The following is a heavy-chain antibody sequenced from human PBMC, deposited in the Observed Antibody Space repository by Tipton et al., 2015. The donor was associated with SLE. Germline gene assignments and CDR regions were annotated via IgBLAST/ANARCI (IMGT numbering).Heavy chain of an antibody. CDR3: ARRNWGGWFDP. CDR2: IYTSGST. V-gene: IGHV4-61*02. J-gene: IGHJ5*02. D-gene: IGHD7-27*01. Sequence: TLSLTCTVSGGSISSGSYYWSWIRQPAGKGLEWIGRIYTSGSTNYNPSLKSRVTISVDTSKNQFSLKLSSVTAADTAVYYCARRNWGGWFDPWGQGTLVTVSS. CDR1: GGSISSGSYY.